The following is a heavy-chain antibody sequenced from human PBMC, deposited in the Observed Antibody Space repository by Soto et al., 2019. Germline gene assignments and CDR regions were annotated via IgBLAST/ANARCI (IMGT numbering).Heavy chain of an antibody. Sequence: SETLSFTCAVSGGSINSRYWWSWVRQSPGKGLEWIGEIYHSGSTNYNPSLKSRVTISVDKSKNQFSLNLSSVTAADTAVYYCARDQNGSGNYYTRYFDYWGQGTLVTVSS. D-gene: IGHD3-10*01. J-gene: IGHJ4*02. CDR3: ARDQNGSGNYYTRYFDY. CDR2: IYHSGST. V-gene: IGHV4-4*02. CDR1: GGSINSRYW.